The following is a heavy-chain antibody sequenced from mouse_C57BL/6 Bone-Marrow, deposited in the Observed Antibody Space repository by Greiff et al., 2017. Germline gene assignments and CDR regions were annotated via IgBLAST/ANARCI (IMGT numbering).Heavy chain of an antibody. CDR2: INSDGGST. D-gene: IGHD2-1*01. V-gene: IGHV5-2*03. CDR1: EYEFPSHD. CDR3: ARRAMITTLFDY. J-gene: IGHJ2*01. Sequence: DVKLVESGGGLVQPGESLKLSCESNEYEFPSHDMSWVRKTPEKRLELVAAINSDGGSTYYPDTMERRFIISRDNTKKTLYLQMGSLRSEDTALYYCARRAMITTLFDYWGQGTTLTVSS.